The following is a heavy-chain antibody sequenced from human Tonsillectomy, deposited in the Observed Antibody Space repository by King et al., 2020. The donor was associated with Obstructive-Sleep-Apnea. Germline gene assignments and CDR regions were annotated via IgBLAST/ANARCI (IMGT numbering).Heavy chain of an antibody. CDR2: IIPMPGIL. D-gene: IGHD1-1*01. J-gene: IGHJ5*02. V-gene: IGHV1-69*09. CDR1: GGSFSGCV. Sequence: VQLVESGAELKKPGSSVKVSCKASGGSFSGCVITWVRQAPGQGLECVGRIIPMPGILSYAQKFQDRVTLTADEPTSTFHMELSSLRSEDTAVYYCAYSGQGWNEGGVDVWGQGSLVTVSS. CDR3: AYSGQGWNEGGVDV.